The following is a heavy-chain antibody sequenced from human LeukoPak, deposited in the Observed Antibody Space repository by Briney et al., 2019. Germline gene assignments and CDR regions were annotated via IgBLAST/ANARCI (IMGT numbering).Heavy chain of an antibody. V-gene: IGHV3-30*18. D-gene: IGHD3-22*01. Sequence: GRSLRLSCAASGFTFSSYGMHWVRQAPGKGLEWVAVISYDGSNKYYADSVKGRFTISRDNSKNTLYLQMNSLRAGDTAVYYCAKDRPRTRYYDSSGSPDYWGQGTLVTVSS. CDR3: AKDRPRTRYYDSSGSPDY. J-gene: IGHJ4*02. CDR2: ISYDGSNK. CDR1: GFTFSSYG.